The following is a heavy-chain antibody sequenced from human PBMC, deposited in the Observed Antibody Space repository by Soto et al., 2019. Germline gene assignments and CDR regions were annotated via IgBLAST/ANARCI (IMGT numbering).Heavy chain of an antibody. Sequence: GGSLRLSCAASGFPFSSYTMHWVRQAPGKGLEWVSSISSTSNSIYYADSMKGRFTISRDNAKKSVYLQMNSLRDEDTAVYYCARDGAPYLFDYWGQGTLVTVSS. J-gene: IGHJ4*02. CDR3: ARDGAPYLFDY. V-gene: IGHV3-21*01. D-gene: IGHD1-26*01. CDR2: ISSTSNSI. CDR1: GFPFSSYT.